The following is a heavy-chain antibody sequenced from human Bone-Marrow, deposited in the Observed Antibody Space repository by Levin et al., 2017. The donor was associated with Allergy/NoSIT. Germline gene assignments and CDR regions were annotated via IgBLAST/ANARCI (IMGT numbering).Heavy chain of an antibody. D-gene: IGHD4-17*01. Sequence: GGSLRLSCVASGFTFSTYEMNWVRQAPGKGLEWVSYISEGSDAIHYADSLKGRFTVSRDNAKNSVYLQMNSLRVEDTALYYCTRGLSGDGDCPDYWGQGTLVTVSS. V-gene: IGHV3-48*03. CDR1: GFTFSTYE. J-gene: IGHJ4*02. CDR2: ISEGSDAI. CDR3: TRGLSGDGDCPDY.